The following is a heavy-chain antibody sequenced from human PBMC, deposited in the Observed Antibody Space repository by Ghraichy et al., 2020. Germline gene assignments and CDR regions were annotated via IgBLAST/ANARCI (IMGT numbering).Heavy chain of an antibody. V-gene: IGHV4-59*01. Sequence: SQTLSLTCSVSGGSISPYYWNWIRQPPGGGLEWIGYIYHSGSTNYLPALRSRVTISVDTAMNRFSLKLRSVTAADTAVYYCARASKATAVGAFDYWGQGALVSVPS. CDR1: GGSISPYY. CDR2: IYHSGST. D-gene: IGHD1-26*01. J-gene: IGHJ4*02. CDR3: ARASKATAVGAFDY.